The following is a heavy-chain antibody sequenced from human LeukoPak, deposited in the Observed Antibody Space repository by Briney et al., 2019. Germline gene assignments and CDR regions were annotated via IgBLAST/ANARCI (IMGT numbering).Heavy chain of an antibody. CDR3: ARDDLLYYGSGSYYYFDY. CDR1: VFSFSSYG. J-gene: IGHJ4*02. D-gene: IGHD3-10*01. CDR2: IWYDGSHK. Sequence: GGSLRLSCAASVFSFSSYGMHWVRQAPGKGLEWVAVIWYDGSHKYYADSVQGRFTISRDNSKNTLSLQMNSLRAEDTAVYYCARDDLLYYGSGSYYYFDYWGQGTLVTVSS. V-gene: IGHV3-33*01.